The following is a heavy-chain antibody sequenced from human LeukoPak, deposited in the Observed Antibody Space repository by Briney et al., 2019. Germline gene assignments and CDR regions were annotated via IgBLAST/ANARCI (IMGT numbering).Heavy chain of an antibody. D-gene: IGHD5-24*01. CDR3: ASPRYSYGVPTDY. CDR2: INGDGSSK. Sequence: GGSLRLSCAASGFAFSSYWMHWVRQAPGKGLVWVSRINGDGSSKSYADSVKGRFTISRDNAKNTLYLQMNSLRAEDTAVYYCASPRYSYGVPTDYWGQGTLVTVSS. J-gene: IGHJ4*02. CDR1: GFAFSSYW. V-gene: IGHV3-74*01.